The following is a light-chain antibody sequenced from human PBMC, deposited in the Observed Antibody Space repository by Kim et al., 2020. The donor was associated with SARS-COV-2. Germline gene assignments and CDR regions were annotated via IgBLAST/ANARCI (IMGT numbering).Light chain of an antibody. J-gene: IGKJ1*01. CDR1: QSVSSY. CDR3: QQRNKWPPT. V-gene: IGKV3-11*01. CDR2: DAS. Sequence: EIVLTQSPATLSLSPGERATLSCRASQSVSSYLAWYQHKPGQAPRLLIYDASNRATGIPARFSGSGSGTDFTLTISSLEPEDLAVYYCQQRNKWPPTFGQGTKVDIK.